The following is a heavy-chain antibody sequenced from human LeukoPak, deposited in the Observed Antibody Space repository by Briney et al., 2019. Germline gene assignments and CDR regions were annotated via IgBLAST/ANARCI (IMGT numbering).Heavy chain of an antibody. D-gene: IGHD1-1*01. CDR3: VRDPTTGPIRWGGFDI. CDR2: INPKTGDA. V-gene: IGHV1-2*02. Sequence: ASVKVSCKAYEYTFTGYYIHWVRQVPGQGLEWMGWINPKTGDAHCARHFQGRVTLTRDTSISTVYIEMSGLISDDTAVLYCVRDPTTGPIRWGGFDIWGQGTLVTVSS. CDR1: EYTFTGYY. J-gene: IGHJ3*02.